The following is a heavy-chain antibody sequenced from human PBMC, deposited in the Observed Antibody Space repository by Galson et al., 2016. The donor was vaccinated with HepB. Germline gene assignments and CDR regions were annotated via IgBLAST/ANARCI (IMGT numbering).Heavy chain of an antibody. J-gene: IGHJ4*02. CDR1: GYTLSDLS. CDR2: FDPEVGDT. Sequence: SVKVSCKVSGYTLSDLSMHWVRQAPGKGLEWMGGFDPEVGDTVYAQKFQGRVTMTEDTSTDTAYMALSSLGSEDTAIYYCASACQHSFVDYWGQGTLVTVSS. V-gene: IGHV1-24*01. CDR3: ASACQHSFVDY. D-gene: IGHD5-18*01.